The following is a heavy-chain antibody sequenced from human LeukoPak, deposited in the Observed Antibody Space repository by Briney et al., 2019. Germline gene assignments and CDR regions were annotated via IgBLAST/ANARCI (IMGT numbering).Heavy chain of an antibody. CDR1: GFTFSSYG. CDR2: ISGSGGST. J-gene: IGHJ4*02. CDR3: AKYYYAYYGTFDY. D-gene: IGHD1-26*01. Sequence: GGSLRLSCAASGFTFSSYGMSWVRQAPGKGLEWVSAISGSGGSTYYADSVKGRLTISRDNSKNTLYLQMNSLRAEDTAVYYCAKYYYAYYGTFDYWGQGNLVTVSS. V-gene: IGHV3-23*01.